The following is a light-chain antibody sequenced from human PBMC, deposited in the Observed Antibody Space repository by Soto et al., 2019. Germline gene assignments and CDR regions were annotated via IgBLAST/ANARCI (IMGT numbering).Light chain of an antibody. CDR3: CSYAGSYTSPYV. Sequence: SALTQPRSVSGSPGQSVTISCTGTSSDVGDYSYVSWYQQHPGKAPKLIIYDVTKRPSGVPDRFSGSKSGNTASLTISGLQAEDEADYFCCSYAGSYTSPYVFGTGTKLTVL. V-gene: IGLV2-11*01. J-gene: IGLJ1*01. CDR1: SSDVGDYSY. CDR2: DVT.